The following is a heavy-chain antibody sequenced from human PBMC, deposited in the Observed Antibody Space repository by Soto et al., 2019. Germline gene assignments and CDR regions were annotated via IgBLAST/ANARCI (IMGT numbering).Heavy chain of an antibody. D-gene: IGHD2-21*01. CDR2: INHRGTT. CDR1: GESLRGYY. J-gene: IGHJ5*01. V-gene: IGHV4-34*04. Sequence: QVQLQQWGTGLLKPSETLSLHCAVYGESLRGYYWSWIRQTPAMVLEWSGEINHRGTTNHDSSLKRRAIISIDTAKNQVSLRLTYVTAADTAVYYCARGYPRSILSTSMTTSYWFDSWGQGTLGTVSS. CDR3: ARGYPRSILSTSMTTSYWFDS.